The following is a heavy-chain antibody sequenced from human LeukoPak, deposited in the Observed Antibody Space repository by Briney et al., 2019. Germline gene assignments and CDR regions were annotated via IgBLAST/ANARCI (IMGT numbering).Heavy chain of an antibody. CDR2: IYYSGST. CDR3: ARDNWNDRLFDI. V-gene: IGHV4-59*01. CDR1: GGSISSYY. Sequence: SSETLSLTCTVSGGSISSYYWSWIRQPPGKGLEWIGYIYYSGSTNYNPSLKSRVTISVDTSKNQFSLKLRSVTAADTAVYYCARDNWNDRLFDIWGQGTMVTVSS. J-gene: IGHJ3*02. D-gene: IGHD1-20*01.